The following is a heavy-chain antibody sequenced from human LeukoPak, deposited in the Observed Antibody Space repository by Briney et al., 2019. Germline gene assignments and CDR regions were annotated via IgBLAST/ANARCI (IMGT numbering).Heavy chain of an antibody. CDR1: GFTVSSNS. Sequence: PGGSLRLSCKVSGFTVSSNSWSWVRQAPGKGLEWVAVISYDGSNKYYADSVKGRFTISRDNSKNTLYLQMNSLRAEDTAVYYCARDRRSYDSSGYYFFFGFDPWGQGTLVTVSS. D-gene: IGHD3-22*01. CDR3: ARDRRSYDSSGYYFFFGFDP. V-gene: IGHV3-30*04. CDR2: ISYDGSNK. J-gene: IGHJ5*02.